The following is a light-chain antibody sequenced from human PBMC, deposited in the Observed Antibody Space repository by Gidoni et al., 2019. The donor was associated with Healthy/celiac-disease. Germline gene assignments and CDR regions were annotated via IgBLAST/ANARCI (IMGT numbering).Light chain of an antibody. J-gene: IGKJ4*01. Sequence: EIVMTQYPATLSVSPGERATLSCRASQSVSSNLAWYQQKPGQAPRLLIYGASTRATGIPARFSGSVSGTEFTLTISSLQSEDFAVYYCQQYNTWPLTFGGGTKVEIK. V-gene: IGKV3-15*01. CDR1: QSVSSN. CDR2: GAS. CDR3: QQYNTWPLT.